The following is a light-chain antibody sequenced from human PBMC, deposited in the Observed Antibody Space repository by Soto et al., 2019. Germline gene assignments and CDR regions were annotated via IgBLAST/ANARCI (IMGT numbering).Light chain of an antibody. CDR2: GAA. J-gene: IGKJ1*01. V-gene: IGKV3-15*01. Sequence: IELTQSPATLSVSLGDRATLSCRASQSVSINLAWYQQKPGQAPRLLIYGAATRVTGIPARFSGSGSGTEFTLTISSLQSEDFAVYYCQQYNNLPWTFGQGTKVDIK. CDR1: QSVSIN. CDR3: QQYNNLPWT.